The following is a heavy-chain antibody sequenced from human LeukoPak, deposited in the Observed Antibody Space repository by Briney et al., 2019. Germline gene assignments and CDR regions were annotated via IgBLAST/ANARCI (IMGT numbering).Heavy chain of an antibody. J-gene: IGHJ4*02. Sequence: GGSLRLSCAASGFTFDDYGMHWVRQAPGKGLEWVSAISGSGGSTYYADSVKGRFTISRDDSKNTLYLQMNSLTAEDTALYYCAKDASGSYWYYFDYWGQGTLVTVSS. CDR1: GFTFDDYG. CDR2: ISGSGGST. CDR3: AKDASGSYWYYFDY. D-gene: IGHD1-26*01. V-gene: IGHV3-23*01.